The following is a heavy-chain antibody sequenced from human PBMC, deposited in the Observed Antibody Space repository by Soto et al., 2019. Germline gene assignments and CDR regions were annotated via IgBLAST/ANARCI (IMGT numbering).Heavy chain of an antibody. CDR2: IIPIFGTA. J-gene: IGHJ4*02. CDR1: GGTFSSYA. D-gene: IGHD3-10*01. V-gene: IGHV1-69*06. Sequence: QVQLVQSGAEVKKPGSSVKVSCKASGGTFSSYAISWVRQAPGQGLEWMGGIIPIFGTANYAQKFQGRVTITADKSPGTAYMGLSSLGSEETAGYFCAGDRGGGFAYWGQGTLVTVSS. CDR3: AGDRGGGFAY.